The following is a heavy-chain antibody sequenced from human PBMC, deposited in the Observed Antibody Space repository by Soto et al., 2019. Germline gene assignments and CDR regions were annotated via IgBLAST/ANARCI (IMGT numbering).Heavy chain of an antibody. CDR3: ARLARYCSSTSCYGGIXY. CDR1: GGSISSYY. D-gene: IGHD2-2*01. CDR2: IYYSGST. V-gene: IGHV4-59*08. J-gene: IGHJ4*02. Sequence: SETLSLTCTVSGGSISSYYWSWIRQPPGKGLEWIGYIYYSGSTNYNPSLKSRVTISVDTSKNQFSLKLSSVTAADTAVYYCARLARYCSSTSCYGGIXYWGQGTLVTVSS.